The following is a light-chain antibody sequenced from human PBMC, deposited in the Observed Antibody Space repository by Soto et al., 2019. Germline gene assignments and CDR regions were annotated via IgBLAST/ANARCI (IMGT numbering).Light chain of an antibody. J-gene: IGLJ3*02. CDR1: SSDVGVHNF. V-gene: IGLV2-14*01. Sequence: QSALTQPASVSGSPGQSISISCTGSSSDVGVHNFFSWYQHHPGKAPKVLIYGVTNRPSGVSNRFSGSKSGNTAFLTISGLQAEDEDDYCCCSDTPAYTWVFGGGTKLTVL. CDR3: CSDTPAYTWV. CDR2: GVT.